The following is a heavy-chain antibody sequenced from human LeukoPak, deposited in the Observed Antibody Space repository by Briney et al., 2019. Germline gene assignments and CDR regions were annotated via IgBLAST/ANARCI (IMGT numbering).Heavy chain of an antibody. D-gene: IGHD6-19*01. J-gene: IGHJ4*02. CDR1: GFIFSQFW. CDR3: ARVASNCFDY. CDR2: INGDGSST. Sequence: GGSLRLSCAGSGFIFSQFWMQWVRQVPGKGLVWVSRINGDGSSTNYADSVKGRFTISRDNSKNSLYLQMNSLRAEGTAVYYCARVASNCFDYWGQGTLVTVSS. V-gene: IGHV3-74*01.